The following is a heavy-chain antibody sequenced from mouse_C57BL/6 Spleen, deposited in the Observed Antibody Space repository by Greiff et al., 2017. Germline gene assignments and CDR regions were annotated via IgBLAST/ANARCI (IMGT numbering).Heavy chain of an antibody. J-gene: IGHJ1*03. CDR3: TRGPYYYGSSYVYFDV. CDR2: IDPETGGT. V-gene: IGHV1-15*01. CDR1: GYTFTDYE. D-gene: IGHD1-1*01. Sequence: QVQLKQSGAELVRPGASVTLSCKASGYTFTDYEMHWVKQTPVHGLEWIGAIDPETGGTAYNQKFKGKAILTADKSSSTAYMELRSLTSEDSAVYYCTRGPYYYGSSYVYFDVWGTGTTVTVSS.